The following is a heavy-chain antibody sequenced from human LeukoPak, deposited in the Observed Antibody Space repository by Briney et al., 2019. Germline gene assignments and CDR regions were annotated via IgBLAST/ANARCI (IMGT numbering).Heavy chain of an antibody. Sequence: SETLSLTCAVYGGSFSGYYWSWLRQPPGKGLEWIGEINHSGSTNYNPSLKSRVTISVDTSKNQFSLKLSSVTAADTAVYYRARDGDYYGSGSYYNVYWGQGTLVTVSS. CDR2: INHSGST. CDR1: GGSFSGYY. J-gene: IGHJ4*02. CDR3: ARDGDYYGSGSYYNVY. D-gene: IGHD3-10*01. V-gene: IGHV4-34*01.